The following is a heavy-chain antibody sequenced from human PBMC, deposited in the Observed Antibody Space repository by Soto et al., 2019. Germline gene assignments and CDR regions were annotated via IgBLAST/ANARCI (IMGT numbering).Heavy chain of an antibody. V-gene: IGHV3-30*19. CDR3: ARWGTTGGFDL. CDR2: TSYDGNNK. D-gene: IGHD3-16*01. Sequence: QVQLVESGGGVVQPGTSLRLSCAASGFRFKSFVMHWVRQAPGKGLEWVAFTSYDGNNKDYGGSVKGRFTVSRDNSQNTLHLQMDFLQPEDTALYYCARWGTTGGFDLWGQGTLVSVSS. J-gene: IGHJ4*02. CDR1: GFRFKSFV.